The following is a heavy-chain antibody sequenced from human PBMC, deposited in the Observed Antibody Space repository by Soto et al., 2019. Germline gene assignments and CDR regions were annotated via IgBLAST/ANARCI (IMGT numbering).Heavy chain of an antibody. D-gene: IGHD3-10*01. CDR2: INHSGST. J-gene: IGHJ5*02. CDR3: ARGHPVTMVRGVIIRTGKPNWFDP. CDR1: GGSFSGYY. V-gene: IGHV4-34*01. Sequence: SETLSLTCAVYGGSFSGYYWSWIRQPPGKGLEWIGEINHSGSTNYNPSLKSRVTISVDTSKNQFSLKLSSVTAADTAVYYCARGHPVTMVRGVIIRTGKPNWFDPWGQGTLVTVSS.